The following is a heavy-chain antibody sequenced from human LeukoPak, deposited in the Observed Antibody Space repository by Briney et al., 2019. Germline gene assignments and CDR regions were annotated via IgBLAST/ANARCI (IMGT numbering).Heavy chain of an antibody. V-gene: IGHV3-23*01. CDR2: VSPSCGDT. D-gene: IGHD2-21*02. CDR3: AKGGRLHQNDY. Sequence: GGSLRLSCTPSGFTFSSHAMSWVRQAPGKGLEWVSTVSPSCGDTYYVDSVEGRFTISRDNFRNTLYLQMNSLRAEDTAVYYCAKGGRLHQNDYWGQGTLVTVSS. J-gene: IGHJ4*02. CDR1: GFTFSSHA.